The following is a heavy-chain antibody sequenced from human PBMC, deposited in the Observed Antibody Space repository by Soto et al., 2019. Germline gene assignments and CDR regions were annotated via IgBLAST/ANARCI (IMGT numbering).Heavy chain of an antibody. CDR1: GGTFSSYT. Sequence: SVKVSCKASGGTFSSYTISWVRQAPGQGLEWMGRIIPILGTANYAQKFQGRVTITADESTSTAYMELSSLRSEDTAVYYCARDRYDSMLFGYWGQGTLVTVSS. CDR3: ARDRYDSMLFGY. CDR2: IIPILGTA. D-gene: IGHD3-22*01. V-gene: IGHV1-69*08. J-gene: IGHJ4*02.